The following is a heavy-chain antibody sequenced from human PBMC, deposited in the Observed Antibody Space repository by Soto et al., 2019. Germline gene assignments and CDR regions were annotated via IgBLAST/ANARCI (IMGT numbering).Heavy chain of an antibody. CDR2: IWYDGGNK. D-gene: IGHD6-19*01. V-gene: IGHV3-33*01. CDR1: GFNFSSYV. CDR3: ARDGQWLPRDGLRSSYYFDY. Sequence: QVQLVESGGGVVQPGRSLRLSCAASGFNFSSYVMHWVRQAPGKGLEWVAVIWYDGGNKYYADSVKGRFTIPRDNSKNTLYLQMNSLRAEDTAVYYCARDGQWLPRDGLRSSYYFDYWGQGTLVTVSS. J-gene: IGHJ4*02.